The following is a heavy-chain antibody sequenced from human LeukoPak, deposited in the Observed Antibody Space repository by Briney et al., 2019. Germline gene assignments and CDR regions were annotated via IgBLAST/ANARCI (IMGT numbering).Heavy chain of an antibody. CDR2: TYYSGST. J-gene: IGHJ4*02. CDR1: GGSISSSSYY. CDR3: ARDTGGYSSSWTDY. D-gene: IGHD6-13*01. V-gene: IGHV4-39*07. Sequence: SETLSLTCTVSGGSISSSSYYWGWIRQPPGKGLEWIGSTYYSGSTYYNPSLKSRVTISVDTSKNQFSLKLSSVTAADTAVYYCARDTGGYSSSWTDYWGQGTLVTVSS.